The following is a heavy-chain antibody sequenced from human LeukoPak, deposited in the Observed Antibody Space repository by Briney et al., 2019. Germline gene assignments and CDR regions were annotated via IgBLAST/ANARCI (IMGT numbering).Heavy chain of an antibody. Sequence: SETLSLTCTVSGGSISSHYWSWIRQPPGKGLEWIGYIYYSGSTNYNPSLKSRVTISVDTSKNQFSLKLSSVTAADTAAYYCARGLAAYWFDPWGQGTLVTVSS. V-gene: IGHV4-59*11. CDR3: ARGLAAYWFDP. CDR2: IYYSGST. D-gene: IGHD2-15*01. CDR1: GGSISSHY. J-gene: IGHJ5*02.